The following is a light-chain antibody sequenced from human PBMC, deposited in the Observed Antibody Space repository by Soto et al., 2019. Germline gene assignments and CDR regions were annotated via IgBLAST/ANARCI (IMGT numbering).Light chain of an antibody. CDR2: GAS. J-gene: IGKJ4*01. V-gene: IGKV3-15*01. Sequence: EIVMTQSPATLSVSPGERATLSCRASQSVSSNLAWYQQKPGQAPRLLISGASTRATGIPGRFSGSGSGTEFTLTISSLQSEDVAVYYCQQYNNWPLAFGGGTKVDIK. CDR3: QQYNNWPLA. CDR1: QSVSSN.